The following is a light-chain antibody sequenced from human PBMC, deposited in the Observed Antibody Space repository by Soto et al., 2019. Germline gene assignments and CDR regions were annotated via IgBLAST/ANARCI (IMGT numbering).Light chain of an antibody. J-gene: IGLJ7*01. CDR3: CSYAGGSAYV. CDR1: SSDVGSFNL. V-gene: IGLV2-23*02. CDR2: EVN. Sequence: QSVLTQPASVSGSPGQSITISCTGTSSDVGSFNLVSWYQQHPGKAPKLMIYEVNKRPSGVSNRFSGSKSGSAASLTISGLQAEDEADYYCCSYAGGSAYVFGIGTQLTVL.